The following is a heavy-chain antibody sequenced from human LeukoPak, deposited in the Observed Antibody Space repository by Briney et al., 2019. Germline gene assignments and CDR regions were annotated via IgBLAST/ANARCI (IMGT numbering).Heavy chain of an antibody. J-gene: IGHJ4*02. V-gene: IGHV4-59*01. CDR2: IHYSGST. CDR1: GGSISSYY. CDR3: ARTDSSGWYVFDY. D-gene: IGHD6-19*01. Sequence: PSEALSLTCTVSGGSISSYYWSWIRQPPGKGLEWIGHIHYSGSTNHNPSLKSRVTISVDTSKNQFSLKLSSVTAADTAVYYCARTDSSGWYVFDYWGQGTLVTVSS.